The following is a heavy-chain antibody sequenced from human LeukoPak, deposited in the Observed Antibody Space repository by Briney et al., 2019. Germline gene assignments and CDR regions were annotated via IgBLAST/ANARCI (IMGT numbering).Heavy chain of an antibody. V-gene: IGHV3-23*01. CDR2: ISGSGGST. J-gene: IGHJ4*02. CDR1: GFTFSNHY. CDR3: AKSYGDYYFDY. D-gene: IGHD4-17*01. Sequence: GGSLRLSCAASGFTFSNHYMDWVRQAPGKGLEWVSAISGSGGSTYYADSVKGRFTISRDNSKNTLYLQMNSLRAEDTAVYYCAKSYGDYYFDYWGQGTLVTVSS.